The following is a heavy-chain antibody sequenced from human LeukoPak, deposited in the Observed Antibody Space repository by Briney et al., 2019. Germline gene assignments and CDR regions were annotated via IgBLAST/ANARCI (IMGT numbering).Heavy chain of an antibody. Sequence: SQTLSLTCTVSGGSVTSGNYYWNWIRQPAGKGLEWIGRIYTNGGASYNPSLKSRVTISIDASRNQFSLKLSSVTAADTAVYYCAREPPGYWGQGILVTVSS. CDR3: AREPPGY. J-gene: IGHJ4*02. CDR2: IYTNGGA. V-gene: IGHV4-61*02. CDR1: GGSVTSGNYY.